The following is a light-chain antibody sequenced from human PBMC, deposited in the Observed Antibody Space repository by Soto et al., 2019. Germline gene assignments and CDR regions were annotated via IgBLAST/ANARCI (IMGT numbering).Light chain of an antibody. Sequence: AIRMTQSPSSLSASTGDRVTITCRASQGISSYLAWYQQKPGKAPKLLIYAASTLQSGVPSRFSGSGSGTDFTLTISCLQSEDFATYYCQQYYSYVITFGQGTRLEIK. CDR3: QQYYSYVIT. V-gene: IGKV1-8*01. J-gene: IGKJ5*01. CDR2: AAS. CDR1: QGISSY.